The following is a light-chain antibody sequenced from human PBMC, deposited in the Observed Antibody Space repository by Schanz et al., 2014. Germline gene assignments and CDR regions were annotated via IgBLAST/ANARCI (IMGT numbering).Light chain of an antibody. V-gene: IGLV1-40*01. J-gene: IGLJ3*02. Sequence: QSVLTQPPSVSGAPGQRVTISCTGSSSNIGAGYDVHWYQQPPGAAPKLLMFTNIHRPAGVPDRFSGSKSGNTASLTVSGLQAEDEADYYCNSYTNTSSRVFGGGTKLTVL. CDR1: SSNIGAGYD. CDR3: NSYTNTSSRV. CDR2: TNI.